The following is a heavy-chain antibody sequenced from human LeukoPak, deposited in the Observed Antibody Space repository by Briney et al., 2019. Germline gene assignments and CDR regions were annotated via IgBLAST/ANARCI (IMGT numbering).Heavy chain of an antibody. Sequence: SGPTLVNPTQTLTLTCTFSGFSLNTNGVGVGWIRQPPGKALEWLVLIYWDDDKRYSPSLKSRLTITKDTSKNQVVLTMTNMDPVDTATYYCAHIIGYCGGGSCYVNWFDPWGQGTLVTVSS. V-gene: IGHV2-5*02. D-gene: IGHD2-15*01. CDR1: GFSLNTNGVG. CDR3: AHIIGYCGGGSCYVNWFDP. J-gene: IGHJ5*02. CDR2: IYWDDDK.